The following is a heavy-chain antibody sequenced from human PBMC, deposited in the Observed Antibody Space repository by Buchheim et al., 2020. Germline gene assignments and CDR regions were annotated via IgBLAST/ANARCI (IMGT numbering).Heavy chain of an antibody. CDR1: GFTFSSYA. V-gene: IGHV3-23*01. Sequence: EVHLLESGAGLVQPGESLRLSCAASGFTFSSYAMSWVRQAPGKGLEWVSGISGSGANTFNADSEKGRFTISRDNSKNTLYLQMNSLRAEDTAVYYCAKDYHDSSGYYGYYFDSWGPGTL. CDR2: ISGSGANT. D-gene: IGHD3-22*01. CDR3: AKDYHDSSGYYGYYFDS. J-gene: IGHJ4*02.